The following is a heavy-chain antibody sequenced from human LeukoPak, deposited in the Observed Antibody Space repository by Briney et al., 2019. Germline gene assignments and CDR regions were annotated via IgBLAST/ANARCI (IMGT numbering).Heavy chain of an antibody. V-gene: IGHV4-31*03. CDR2: IYYSGST. CDR3: ARALMTTVTNWFDP. CDR1: GGSISSDGYY. J-gene: IGHJ5*02. D-gene: IGHD4-4*01. Sequence: SQTLSLTCTVSGGSISSDGYYWSWIRQHPGKGLEWIGYIYYSGSTYYNPSLKSRVTISVDTSKNQFSLKLSSVTAADTAVYYCARALMTTVTNWFDPWGQGTLVTVSS.